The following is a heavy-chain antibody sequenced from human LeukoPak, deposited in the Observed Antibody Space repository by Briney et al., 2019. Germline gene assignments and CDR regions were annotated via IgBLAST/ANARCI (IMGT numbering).Heavy chain of an antibody. J-gene: IGHJ4*02. V-gene: IGHV4-61*01. CDR3: ARSQNYYGSGDY. CDR2: IYYSGST. CDR1: GDSVSNGNYC. D-gene: IGHD3-10*01. Sequence: SETLSLTCTVSGDSVSNGNYCWSWLRQPPGKALEWIGYIYYSGSTYYNPSLEGRVTISVDTSKNQFSVKLRSVTAADTAVYYCARSQNYYGSGDYWSQGTLVTVSS.